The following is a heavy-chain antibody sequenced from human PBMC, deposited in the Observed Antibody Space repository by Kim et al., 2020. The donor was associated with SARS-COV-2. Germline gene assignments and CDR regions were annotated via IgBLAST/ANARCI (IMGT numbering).Heavy chain of an antibody. J-gene: IGHJ6*02. D-gene: IGHD3-16*01. CDR3: ARDVGDKGAPYYYYGMDV. V-gene: IGHV1-46*01. Sequence: ASVKVSCKASGYTFTSYYMHWVRQAPGQGLEWMGIINPSGGSTSYAQKFQGRVTMTRDTSTSTVYMELSSLRSEDTAVYYCARDVGDKGAPYYYYGMDVWGQGTTVTVSS. CDR2: INPSGGST. CDR1: GYTFTSYY.